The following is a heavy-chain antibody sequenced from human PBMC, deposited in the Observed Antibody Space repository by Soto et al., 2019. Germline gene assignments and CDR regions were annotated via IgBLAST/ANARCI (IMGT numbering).Heavy chain of an antibody. J-gene: IGHJ3*02. CDR2: FDPEDGET. CDR3: ATTNYGGFGAFDI. CDR1: GYALTELS. D-gene: IGHD1-7*01. V-gene: IGHV1-24*01. Sequence: ASVKVSCKVSGYALTELSMHWVRQAPGKGLEWMGGFDPEDGETIYAQKFQGRVTMTEDTSTDTAYMELSSLRSEDTAVYYCATTNYGGFGAFDIWGQGTMVTVSS.